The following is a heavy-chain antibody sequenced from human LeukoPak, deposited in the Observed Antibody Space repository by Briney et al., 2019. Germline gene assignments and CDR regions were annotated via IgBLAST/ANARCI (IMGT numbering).Heavy chain of an antibody. V-gene: IGHV3-49*04. CDR3: TRDRIVVVPAAIGYFDY. CDR1: GFTFGDYA. Sequence: QPGRSLRLSCTASGFTFGDYAMSWVRQAPGKGLEWVGFIRSKAYGGTTEYAASVKGRFTISRDDSKSIAYLQMNILKTEDTAVYYCTRDRIVVVPAAIGYFDYWGQGTLVTVSS. CDR2: IRSKAYGGTT. J-gene: IGHJ4*02. D-gene: IGHD2-2*02.